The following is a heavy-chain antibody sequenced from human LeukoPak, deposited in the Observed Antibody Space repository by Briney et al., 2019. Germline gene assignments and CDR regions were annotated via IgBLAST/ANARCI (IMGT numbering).Heavy chain of an antibody. V-gene: IGHV3-30*18. Sequence: GGSLRLSCAASGFTFSSYGMHWVCQAPGKGLEWVAVISYDGSNKYCADSVKGRFTISRDNSKNTLYLQMNSLRAEDTAVYYCAKSKGTTGTTGVDYWGQGTLVTVSS. CDR2: ISYDGSNK. D-gene: IGHD1-1*01. CDR3: AKSKGTTGTTGVDY. CDR1: GFTFSSYG. J-gene: IGHJ4*02.